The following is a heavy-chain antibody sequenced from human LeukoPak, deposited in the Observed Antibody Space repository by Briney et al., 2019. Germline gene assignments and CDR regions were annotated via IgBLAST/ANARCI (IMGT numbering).Heavy chain of an antibody. Sequence: PGMSLRLSCAASGFTFSNYAVHWVRQAPGKGLEWVAVISFDGSNKYYADSVKGRFTISRDNSKNTLNLQMNSLRAEDTAVYYCAKGRGYYYGSGDPYYFDCWGQGTLVTVSS. CDR3: AKGRGYYYGSGDPYYFDC. D-gene: IGHD3-10*01. J-gene: IGHJ4*02. CDR1: GFTFSNYA. CDR2: ISFDGSNK. V-gene: IGHV3-30-3*01.